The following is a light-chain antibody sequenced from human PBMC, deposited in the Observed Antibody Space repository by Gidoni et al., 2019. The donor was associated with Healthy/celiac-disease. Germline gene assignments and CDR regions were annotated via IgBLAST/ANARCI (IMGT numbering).Light chain of an antibody. V-gene: IGKV3-20*01. CDR2: GAS. CDR1: QSVSSSY. Sequence: IVLTQSPGTLSLSPGERAPLSCRASQSVSSSYLAWYQQKPGQAPRLLIHGASSRATGIPDRFSGSGSGTDFTLTISRLEPEDFAVYYCQQYGSSRITFGQGTRLEIK. J-gene: IGKJ5*01. CDR3: QQYGSSRIT.